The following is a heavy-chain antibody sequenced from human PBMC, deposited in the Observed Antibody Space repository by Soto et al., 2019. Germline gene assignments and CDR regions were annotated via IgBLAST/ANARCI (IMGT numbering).Heavy chain of an antibody. V-gene: IGHV1-69*13. CDR1: GGTFSNYD. CDR3: ATWDRTSTGEYFQQ. J-gene: IGHJ1*01. Sequence: SVKVSCKASGGTFSNYDFNWVRQAPGQGLEWMGGIIPVIDTADYTQKLQGRVTISADESTSTVYLDLSSLRSEDSAVYYCATWDRTSTGEYFQQWGQGTLVTVSS. D-gene: IGHD1-26*01. CDR2: IIPVIDTA.